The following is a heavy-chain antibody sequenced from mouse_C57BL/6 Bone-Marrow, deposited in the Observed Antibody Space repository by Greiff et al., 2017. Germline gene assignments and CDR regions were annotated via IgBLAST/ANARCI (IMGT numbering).Heavy chain of an antibody. CDR3: AREGGYGNWYFDV. D-gene: IGHD2-10*02. CDR1: GYAFTNYL. Sequence: QVQLQQSGAELVRPGTSVKVSCKASGYAFTNYLIEWVKQRPGQGLEWIGVINPGSGGTNYNEKFKGKATLTADKSSSTAYMQLSSLTSEDSAVYFCAREGGYGNWYFDVWGTGTTVTVSS. J-gene: IGHJ1*03. CDR2: INPGSGGT. V-gene: IGHV1-54*01.